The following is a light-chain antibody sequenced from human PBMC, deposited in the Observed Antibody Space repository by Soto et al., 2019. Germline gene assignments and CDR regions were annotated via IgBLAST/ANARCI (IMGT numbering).Light chain of an antibody. CDR1: SSDVGSSNF. CDR2: EGS. V-gene: IGLV2-23*01. CDR3: CSFPGTSTLYV. J-gene: IGLJ1*01. Sequence: QSALTQPASVSGSPGQSLTISCTGTSSDVGSSNFVSWYQQHPGKAPKLIIYEGSRRPSGVSGRFSGSKSGNAASLTISGLQAEDEAYYYCCSFPGTSTLYVFGSGTKLTVL.